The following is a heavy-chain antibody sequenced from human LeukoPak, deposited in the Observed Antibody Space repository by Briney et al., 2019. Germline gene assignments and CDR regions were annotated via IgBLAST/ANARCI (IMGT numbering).Heavy chain of an antibody. CDR2: IYYSGST. CDR3: ARDHNDYGDSYFDY. V-gene: IGHV4-59*01. Sequence: SETLSLTCTVSGGSISSYYWSWIRQPPGKGLEWIGYIYYSGSTNYNPSLKSRVTISVDTSKNQFSLKLSSVIAADTAVYYCARDHNDYGDSYFDYWGQGTLVTVSS. D-gene: IGHD4-17*01. CDR1: GGSISSYY. J-gene: IGHJ4*02.